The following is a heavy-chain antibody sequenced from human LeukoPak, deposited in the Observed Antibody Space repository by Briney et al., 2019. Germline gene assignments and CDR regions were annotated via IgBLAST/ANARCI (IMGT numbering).Heavy chain of an antibody. CDR3: ARGPPNWGYGY. CDR2: MSPNSGDT. Sequence: AASVKVSCKASGYTFTSYDFNWVRQATGQRPEWMGWMSPNSGDTGYAQKFQDRVTMTRNTSISTAYMELSSLRSDDTAVYYCARGPPNWGYGYWGPGTLVTVSS. V-gene: IGHV1-8*01. CDR1: GYTFTSYD. D-gene: IGHD7-27*01. J-gene: IGHJ4*02.